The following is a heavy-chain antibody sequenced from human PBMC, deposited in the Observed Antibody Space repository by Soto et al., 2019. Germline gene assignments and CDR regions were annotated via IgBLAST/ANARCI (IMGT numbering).Heavy chain of an antibody. CDR1: GFTFRSYA. J-gene: IGHJ3*02. Sequence: EVQLVESGGGLVQPGGSLRLSCAASGFTFRSYAMHWVRQAPGKGLEYVSAISSNGGSTYYANSVKGRFTISRDNSKNTLYLQMGSLRAEDMAVYCCARGCRSTSCDAFAFDIWGQGTMVTVSS. CDR2: ISSNGGST. V-gene: IGHV3-64*01. CDR3: ARGCRSTSCDAFAFDI. D-gene: IGHD2-2*01.